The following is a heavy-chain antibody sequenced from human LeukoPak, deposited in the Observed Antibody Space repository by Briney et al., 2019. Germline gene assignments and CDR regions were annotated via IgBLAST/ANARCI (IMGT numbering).Heavy chain of an antibody. V-gene: IGHV4-34*01. D-gene: IGHD5-24*01. Sequence: SETLSLTCAVYGGSFSGYYWSWIRQPPGKGLEWIGEINHSGGTNYNPSLKSRVTISVDTSKNQFSLKLSSVTAADTAVYYCARGRGWLQFPFDYWGQGTLVTVSS. CDR1: GGSFSGYY. J-gene: IGHJ4*02. CDR3: ARGRGWLQFPFDY. CDR2: INHSGGT.